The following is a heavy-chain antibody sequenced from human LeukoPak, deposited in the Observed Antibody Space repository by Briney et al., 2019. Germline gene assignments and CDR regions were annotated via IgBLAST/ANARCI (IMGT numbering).Heavy chain of an antibody. D-gene: IGHD2-15*01. CDR3: VKLMADCSGGSCYRSPYDS. J-gene: IGHJ5*01. CDR2: IYGAGANT. V-gene: IGHV3-23*01. Sequence: GSLRLSFAASGFTLSTYSMNWVRQAPGKGLEGVATIYGAGANTYYADSVKGRFTLSRDNSRNTLYLQMNSLRVEDTANYCCVKLMADCSGGSCYRSPYDSWGQGTLVTVSS. CDR1: GFTLSTYS.